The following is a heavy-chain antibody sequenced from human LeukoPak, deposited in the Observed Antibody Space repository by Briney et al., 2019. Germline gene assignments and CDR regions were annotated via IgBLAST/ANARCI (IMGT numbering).Heavy chain of an antibody. D-gene: IGHD2-21*02. V-gene: IGHV3-30*02. CDR3: AKNRPYCGGDCNFRYCADH. CDR1: GFTFSSFD. J-gene: IGHJ4*02. Sequence: GGSLRLSCAASGFTFSSFDMHWVRQAPGKGLEWLAFIRSDGSYERYVDSVKGRFTISRDNSRNTLYLQMNSLRPEDTAVYYCAKNRPYCGGDCNFRYCADHWGQGTLVTVSS. CDR2: IRSDGSYE.